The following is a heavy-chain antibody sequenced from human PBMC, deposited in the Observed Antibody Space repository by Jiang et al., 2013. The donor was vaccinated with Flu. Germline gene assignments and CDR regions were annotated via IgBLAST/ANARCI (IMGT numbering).Heavy chain of an antibody. Sequence: KPTQTLTLTCTFSGFSLSTSGMCVSWIRQPPGKALEWLALIDWDDDKYYSTSLKTRLTISKDTSKNQVVLTMTNMDPVDTATYYCARIPRLRFLDRPYYYYGMDVWGQGTTVTVSS. D-gene: IGHD3-3*01. V-gene: IGHV2-70*01. CDR1: GFSLSTSGMC. CDR2: IDWDDDK. CDR3: ARIPRLRFLDRPYYYYGMDV. J-gene: IGHJ6*02.